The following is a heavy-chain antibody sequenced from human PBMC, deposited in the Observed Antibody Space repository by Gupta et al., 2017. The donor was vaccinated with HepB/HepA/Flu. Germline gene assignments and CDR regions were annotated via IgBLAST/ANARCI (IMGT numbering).Heavy chain of an antibody. Sequence: EVQLVESGGGLVKPGGSLRLSCAASGFTFSNAWMSWVRQAPGKGLEWVGRIKSKTDGGTTDYAAPVKGRFTISRDDSKNTLYLQMNRLKTEDTAVYYCTTEEYDCSSTSCYVLDYWGQGTLVTVSS. CDR1: GFTFSNAW. CDR2: IKSKTDGGTT. D-gene: IGHD2-2*01. J-gene: IGHJ4*02. V-gene: IGHV3-15*01. CDR3: TTEEYDCSSTSCYVLDY.